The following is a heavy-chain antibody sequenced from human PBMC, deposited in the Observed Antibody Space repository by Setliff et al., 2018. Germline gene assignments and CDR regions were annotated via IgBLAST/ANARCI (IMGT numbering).Heavy chain of an antibody. Sequence: LSLTCAVSGVSVNSLTWWSWVRQSPGKGLEWIGHIYHDGNTKSYPSVHFNQSLKSRVTMSVDTSKNQFSLKLSSVTAADTAVYYCARGGTFRYFDFWGQGAPVTVSS. CDR2: IYHDGNT. CDR1: GVSVNSLTW. V-gene: IGHV4-4*02. CDR3: ARGGTFRYFDF. J-gene: IGHJ4*02. D-gene: IGHD2-21*01.